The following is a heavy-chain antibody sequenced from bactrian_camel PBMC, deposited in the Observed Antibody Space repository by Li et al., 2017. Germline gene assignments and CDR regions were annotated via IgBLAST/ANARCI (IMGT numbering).Heavy chain of an antibody. D-gene: IGHD7*01. J-gene: IGHJ4*01. CDR3: TACQLTAVGGKY. V-gene: IGHV3S10*01. CDR1: GLPLSSTG. CDR2: HYSDDTT. Sequence: VQLVESGGGLVQHGGSRTLSCAVAGLPLSSTGMSWLRRAPGKGLEWVSTHYSDDTTNYADSVKGRFTISQDSAKNTVYLQMNNLKTEDTAMYSCTACQLTAVGGKYWGQGTQVTVS.